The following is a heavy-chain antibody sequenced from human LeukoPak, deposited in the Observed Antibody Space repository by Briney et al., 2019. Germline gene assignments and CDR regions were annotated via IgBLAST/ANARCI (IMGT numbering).Heavy chain of an antibody. Sequence: PGGSLRLSCAASGSTFSSYAMSWVRQAPGKGLEWVSAISGSGGSTYYADSVKGRFTISRDNSKNTLYLQMNSLRAEDTAVYYCAKVVNSSWYFDYWGQGTLVTVSS. D-gene: IGHD6-13*01. V-gene: IGHV3-23*01. CDR3: AKVVNSSWYFDY. J-gene: IGHJ4*02. CDR2: ISGSGGST. CDR1: GSTFSSYA.